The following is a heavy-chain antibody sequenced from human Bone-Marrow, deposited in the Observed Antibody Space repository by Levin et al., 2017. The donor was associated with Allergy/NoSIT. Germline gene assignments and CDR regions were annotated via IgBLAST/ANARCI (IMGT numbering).Heavy chain of an antibody. J-gene: IGHJ4*02. CDR2: INPNSGGT. CDR3: ASSGDYEYYFDY. Sequence: GESLKISCKASGYTFTGYYMHWVRQAPGQGLEWMGRINPNSGGTNYAQKFQGRVTMTRDTSISTAYMELSRLRSDDTAVYYCASSGDYEYYFDYWGQGTLVTVSS. V-gene: IGHV1-2*06. D-gene: IGHD4-17*01. CDR1: GYTFTGYY.